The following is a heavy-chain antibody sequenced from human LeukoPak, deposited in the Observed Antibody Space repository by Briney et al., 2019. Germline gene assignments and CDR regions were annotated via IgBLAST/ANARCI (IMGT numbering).Heavy chain of an antibody. CDR3: ARGPITMIVAF. J-gene: IGHJ4*02. CDR1: GGPFSGYY. Sequence: SETLSLTCAVYGGPFSGYYWSWIRQPPGKGLEWIGEINHSGSTNYNPSLKSRVTISVDTSKNQFSLKLSSVTAADTAVYYCARGPITMIVAFWGQGTLVTVSS. D-gene: IGHD3-22*01. CDR2: INHSGST. V-gene: IGHV4-34*01.